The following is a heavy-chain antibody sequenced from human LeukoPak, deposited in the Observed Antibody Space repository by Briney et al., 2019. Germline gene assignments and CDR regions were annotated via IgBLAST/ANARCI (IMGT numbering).Heavy chain of an antibody. J-gene: IGHJ4*02. CDR3: AKCGHRIIMTVVWY. Sequence: GGSLRLSCAASGFTFSSYAMSWVRQAPGKGLEWVSAISGSGGSTYYADSVKGRFTISRDNSKNTLYLQMNSLRAEGTAVYYCAKCGHRIIMTVVWYWGQGTLVTVSS. D-gene: IGHD3-22*01. CDR2: ISGSGGST. CDR1: GFTFSSYA. V-gene: IGHV3-23*01.